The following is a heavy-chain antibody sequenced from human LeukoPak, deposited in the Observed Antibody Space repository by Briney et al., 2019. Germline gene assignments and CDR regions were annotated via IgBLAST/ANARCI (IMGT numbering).Heavy chain of an antibody. CDR1: GYTFTSYG. D-gene: IGHD3-22*01. Sequence: ASVKVSCKASGYTFTSYGISWVRQAPGQGLEWMGWISAYNGNTNYAQKLQGRVTMTTDTSTSTAYMELRSLRSDDTAVYYCARGSLYYYDSSGCYFDYWGQGTLVTVSS. CDR3: ARGSLYYYDSSGCYFDY. J-gene: IGHJ4*02. CDR2: ISAYNGNT. V-gene: IGHV1-18*01.